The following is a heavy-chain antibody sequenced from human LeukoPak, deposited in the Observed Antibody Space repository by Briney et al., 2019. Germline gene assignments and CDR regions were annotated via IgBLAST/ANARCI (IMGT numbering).Heavy chain of an antibody. V-gene: IGHV4-59*01. CDR1: GGSISSYY. Sequence: SETLSLTCTVSGGSISSYYWTWIRQPPGRGLEWIGYIYYNGHTDYNPSLRSRVTISVHTSKNQFSLKLSSVTAADTAVYYCARDRHWTNDWVFDYWGQGTLVTVSS. CDR3: ARDRHWTNDWVFDY. J-gene: IGHJ4*02. CDR2: IYYNGHT. D-gene: IGHD1/OR15-1a*01.